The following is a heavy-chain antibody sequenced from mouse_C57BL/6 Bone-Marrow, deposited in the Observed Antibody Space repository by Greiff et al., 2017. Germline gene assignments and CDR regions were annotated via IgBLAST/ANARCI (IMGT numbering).Heavy chain of an antibody. Sequence: VKLKQPGAELVKPGASVKMSCKASGYTFTSYWITWVKQRPGQGLEWIGDIYPGSGSTNYNEKFKSKATLTVGTSSSTAYMQLSSLTSEDSAVYYCARSLYDGYYTWFAYWGEGTLVTVSA. CDR1: GYTFTSYW. D-gene: IGHD2-3*01. CDR3: ARSLYDGYYTWFAY. V-gene: IGHV1-55*01. CDR2: IYPGSGST. J-gene: IGHJ3*01.